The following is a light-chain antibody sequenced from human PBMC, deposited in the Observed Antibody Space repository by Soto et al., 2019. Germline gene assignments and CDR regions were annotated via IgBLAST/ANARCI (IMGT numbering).Light chain of an antibody. CDR3: SSYTTSSTVV. CDR2: DVS. J-gene: IGLJ2*01. CDR1: SSDVGGYKY. V-gene: IGLV2-14*01. Sequence: QSALTQPASVSGSPGQSITISCTGTSSDVGGYKYVSWYQQHPGKAPKLMIYDVSNRPSGVSYHFSGSKSGNTASLTISGLQAEDEADYYCSSYTTSSTVVFGGGTQLTVL.